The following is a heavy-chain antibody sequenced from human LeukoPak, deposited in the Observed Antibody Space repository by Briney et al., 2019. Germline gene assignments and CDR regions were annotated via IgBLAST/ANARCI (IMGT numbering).Heavy chain of an antibody. CDR1: RYTLTELS. D-gene: IGHD3-3*01. Sequence: ASAKVSRKVSRYTLTELSMHGVRQAPGKGLEWMGGFDPEDGETIYAQKFQGRVTMTEDTSTDTAYMELSSLRSEDTAVYYCATDLPITIFGVVIRAFDIWGQGTMVTVSS. J-gene: IGHJ3*02. CDR3: ATDLPITIFGVVIRAFDI. CDR2: FDPEDGET. V-gene: IGHV1-24*01.